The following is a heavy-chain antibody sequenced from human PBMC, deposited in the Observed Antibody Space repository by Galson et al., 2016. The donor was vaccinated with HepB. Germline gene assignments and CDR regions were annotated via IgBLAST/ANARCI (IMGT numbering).Heavy chain of an antibody. CDR2: IYYGGST. CDR3: ARQNTGGDPFDY. D-gene: IGHD2-21*02. Sequence: TLSLTCTVSSGSISSTIYYWGLALQPPGKGLEWIGSIYYGGSTYYNPSLKSRVTISVGTSKNQFSMKMTSVTAADTAAYYCARQNTGGDPFDYWGQGTLVTVSS. V-gene: IGHV4-39*01. CDR1: SGSISSTIYY. J-gene: IGHJ4*02.